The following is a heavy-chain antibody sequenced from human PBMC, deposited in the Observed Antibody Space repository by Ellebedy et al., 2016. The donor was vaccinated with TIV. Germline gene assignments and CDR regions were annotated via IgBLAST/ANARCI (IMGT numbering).Heavy chain of an antibody. D-gene: IGHD3-10*01. J-gene: IGHJ4*02. CDR2: INSDGSST. Sequence: PGGSLRLSCAASGFTFSSYWMHWVRQAPGKGLVWVSRINSDGSSTSYADSVKGRFTISRDNAKNTLYLQMNSLRAEDTAVYYCARGGYYGSGSLMPFDYWGQGTLVTVSS. CDR1: GFTFSSYW. V-gene: IGHV3-74*01. CDR3: ARGGYYGSGSLMPFDY.